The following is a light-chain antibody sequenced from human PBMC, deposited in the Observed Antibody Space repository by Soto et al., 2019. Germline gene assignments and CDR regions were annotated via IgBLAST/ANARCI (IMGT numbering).Light chain of an antibody. CDR3: SSYTTRSTYVV. Sequence: QSALTQPASVSGSPGQSITISCTGTSSDVGAYNYVSWYQQHPGKAPKLIIYGVTNRPSGVSNRFSGSKSGNTASLTISGLQAEDEADYYCSSYTTRSTYVVLGGGTKLTVL. CDR1: SSDVGAYNY. J-gene: IGLJ2*01. V-gene: IGLV2-14*01. CDR2: GVT.